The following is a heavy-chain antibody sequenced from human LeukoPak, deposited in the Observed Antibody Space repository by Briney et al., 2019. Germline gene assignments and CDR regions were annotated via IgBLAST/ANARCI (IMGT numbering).Heavy chain of an antibody. D-gene: IGHD4-17*01. CDR1: GGSISSSSYY. CDR2: IYYSGSA. Sequence: SETLSLTCTVSGGSISSSSYYWGWIRQPPGKGLEWIGNIYYSGSAYYNPSLKSRVTISVDTSKNQFSLKLNSVTAADTAVYYCARDDYGDHGFDYWGQGSLVTVSS. CDR3: ARDDYGDHGFDY. V-gene: IGHV4-39*07. J-gene: IGHJ4*02.